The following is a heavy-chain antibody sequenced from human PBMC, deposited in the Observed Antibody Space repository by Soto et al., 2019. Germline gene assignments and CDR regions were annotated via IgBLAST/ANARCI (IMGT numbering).Heavy chain of an antibody. Sequence: GGSLRLSCAGSGFIFKNYALNWVRQAPGKGLEWVASITRDGYNKYYADSVKGRFTISRDNSRDTLSLQMTALTIEDSSVYYCTKSSGGSSSVGMDYWGQXTRVTGSS. CDR2: ITRDGYNK. V-gene: IGHV3-30*04. CDR1: GFIFKNYA. J-gene: IGHJ4*02. CDR3: TKSSGGSSSVGMDY. D-gene: IGHD6-6*01.